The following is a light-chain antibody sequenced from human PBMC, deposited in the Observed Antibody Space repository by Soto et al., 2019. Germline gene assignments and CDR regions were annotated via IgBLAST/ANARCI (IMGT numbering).Light chain of an antibody. CDR2: NPS. J-gene: IGKJ3*01. Sequence: EIVLTQSPATLCLSPGERATLSCRASQSVSRNLAWYQQKPGQAPRLLIYNPSNRATGIPVRFSSSGFVKDFSTTIHRLEDEDFAVYCYQHSRKWGRVGAGTKGDIK. CDR1: QSVSRN. V-gene: IGKV3-11*01. CDR3: QHSRKWGR.